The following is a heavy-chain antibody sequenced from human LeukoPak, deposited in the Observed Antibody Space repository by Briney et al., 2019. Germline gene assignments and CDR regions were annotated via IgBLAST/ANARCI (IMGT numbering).Heavy chain of an antibody. Sequence: GESLKISCKGSGYSFTSYWIGWVRQMPGKGLEWMGIIYPGDSDTRYSPSFEGHVIISVDKSINTAYLQWTSLQASDTALYFCGRYFYDRDSYYRIDYWGPGTLVTVSS. J-gene: IGHJ4*02. CDR1: GYSFTSYW. V-gene: IGHV5-51*01. CDR3: GRYFYDRDSYYRIDY. D-gene: IGHD3-22*01. CDR2: IYPGDSDT.